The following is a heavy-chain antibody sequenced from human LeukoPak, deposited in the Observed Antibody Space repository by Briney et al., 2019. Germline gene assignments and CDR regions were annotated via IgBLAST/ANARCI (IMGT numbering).Heavy chain of an antibody. V-gene: IGHV3-9*01. CDR1: GFTFDDYA. CDR3: ARVVSYYGSGSYYNLFDY. CDR2: ISWNSGSI. D-gene: IGHD3-10*01. Sequence: GRSLRLSCAASGFTFDDYAMHWVRQAPGKGLEWVSGISWNSGSIGYADSVKGRFTISRDNAKNSLYLQMNSLRAEDTAVYYCARVVSYYGSGSYYNLFDYWGQGTLVTVSS. J-gene: IGHJ4*02.